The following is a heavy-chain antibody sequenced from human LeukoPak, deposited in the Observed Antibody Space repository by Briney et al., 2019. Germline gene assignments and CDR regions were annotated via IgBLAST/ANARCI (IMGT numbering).Heavy chain of an antibody. V-gene: IGHV3-11*04. J-gene: IGHJ5*02. CDR3: ARESPGNWFDP. Sequence: LSLTCAVYGGSFSGYYWSWIRQAPGKGLEWVSYISSSGNTIYYADSVKGRFTISRDNAKNSLFLQMNSLRAEDTAVYYCARESPGNWFDPWGQGTLVTVSS. CDR1: GGSFSGYY. CDR2: ISSSGNTI. D-gene: IGHD1-14*01.